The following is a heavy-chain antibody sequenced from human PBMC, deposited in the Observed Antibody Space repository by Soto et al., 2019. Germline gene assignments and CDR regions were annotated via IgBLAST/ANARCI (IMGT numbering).Heavy chain of an antibody. V-gene: IGHV4-39*01. CDR2: IYYSGST. CDR1: GGSISSSSYY. CDR3: ARHWMTTDAFDI. J-gene: IGHJ3*02. D-gene: IGHD4-17*01. Sequence: SETLSLTCTVSGGSISSSSYYWGLIRQPPGKGLEWIGSIYYSGSTYYNPSLKSRVTISVDTSKNQFSLKLSSVTAADTAVYYCARHWMTTDAFDIWGQGTIVTVSS.